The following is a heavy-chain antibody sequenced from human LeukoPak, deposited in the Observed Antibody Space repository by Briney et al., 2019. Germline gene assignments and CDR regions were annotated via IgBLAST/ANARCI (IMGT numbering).Heavy chain of an antibody. CDR2: IYYSGST. J-gene: IGHJ6*03. D-gene: IGHD4-17*01. CDR1: GGSISSYY. Sequence: SETLSLTCTVSGGSISSYYWSRIRQPPGKGLEWIGYIYYSGSTNYNPSLKSRVTISVDTSKNQFSLKLSSVTAADTAVYYCARAYDGDYGYYYYYMDVWGKGTTVTISS. CDR3: ARAYDGDYGYYYYYMDV. V-gene: IGHV4-59*01.